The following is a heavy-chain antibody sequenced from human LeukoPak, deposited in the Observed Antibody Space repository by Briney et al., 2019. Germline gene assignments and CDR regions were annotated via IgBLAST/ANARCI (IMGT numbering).Heavy chain of an antibody. CDR3: AKYYYDSSGYYPFTFFDY. J-gene: IGHJ4*02. Sequence: GGSLRLSCAASGFTFSSYAMSWVRQAPGKGLAWVSAISGSGGSTYYADSVKGRFTISRDNSKNTLYLQMNSLGAEDTAVYYCAKYYYDSSGYYPFTFFDYWGQGTLVTVSS. CDR2: ISGSGGST. CDR1: GFTFSSYA. D-gene: IGHD3-22*01. V-gene: IGHV3-23*01.